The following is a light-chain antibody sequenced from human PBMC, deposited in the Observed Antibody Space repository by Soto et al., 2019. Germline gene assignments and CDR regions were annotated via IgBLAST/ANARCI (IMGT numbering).Light chain of an antibody. CDR2: GAS. CDR3: QQYHTRPRT. V-gene: IGKV3-15*01. Sequence: EIVRTQSPATLSVSPGXGATLSFRSSHPISRNLAWYQQKPGQAPRLLMYGASTRSTDIPGRVSGGVSGTETTLPLSSMQSEDFAIYFRQQYHTRPRTFGQETKVDIK. CDR1: HPISRN. J-gene: IGKJ1*01.